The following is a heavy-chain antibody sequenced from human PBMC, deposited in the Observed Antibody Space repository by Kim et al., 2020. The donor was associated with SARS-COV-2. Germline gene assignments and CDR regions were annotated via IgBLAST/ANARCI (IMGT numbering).Heavy chain of an antibody. CDR2: SYHTGKT. CDR1: GGSINSDAYY. D-gene: IGHD6-19*01. CDR3: ARSIAVAGIYYFDF. V-gene: IGHV4-39*01. Sequence: SETLSLTCSVSGGSINSDAYYWGWVRQPPGKGLEWLATSYHTGKTFYSASLKNRVSMSMDPSNNQLSLRLGSVTAAVTAIYFCARSIAVAGIYYFDFWGQGARVSVSS. J-gene: IGHJ4*02.